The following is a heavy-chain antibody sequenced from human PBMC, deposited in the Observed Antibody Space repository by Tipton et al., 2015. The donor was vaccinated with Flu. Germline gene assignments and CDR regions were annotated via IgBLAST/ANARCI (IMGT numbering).Heavy chain of an antibody. J-gene: IGHJ4*02. CDR3: TALGRDF. CDR1: GFTLSNVW. Sequence: SLRLSCAASGFTLSNVWMYWVRQAPGKGLEWVGRVKSNAGGGTIDHAAPGKGRFTISRDDSKNTLYLQMKSLTTDDTGIYYCTALGRDFWGRGVLVTVSA. D-gene: IGHD7-27*01. V-gene: IGHV3-15*01. CDR2: VKSNAGGGTI.